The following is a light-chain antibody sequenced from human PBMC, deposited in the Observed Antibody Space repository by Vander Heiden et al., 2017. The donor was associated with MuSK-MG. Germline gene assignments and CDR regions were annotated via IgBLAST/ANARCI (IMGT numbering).Light chain of an antibody. CDR2: AAS. CDR1: QSITTS. CDR3: QQSYTIPLT. V-gene: IGKV1-39*01. Sequence: DIQMTQSPSSLSASVGDRVTITCRASQSITTSLNWYQQKPGKAPKLLISAASHLQSGVPSRFSGCGSGTDFTLTISSLQPEDYASYYCQQSYTIPLTFGGGTKVEIK. J-gene: IGKJ4*01.